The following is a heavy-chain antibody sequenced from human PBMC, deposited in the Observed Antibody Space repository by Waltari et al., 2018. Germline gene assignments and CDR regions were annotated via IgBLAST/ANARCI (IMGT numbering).Heavy chain of an antibody. Sequence: QVQLQQWGAGLLKPSETLSLTCAVYGGSFSGYYWSWIRQPPGQGLEWIGEINRSGSATYNPCLKSRVTISVDTSNNQFSLKVTSVTAADTAVYYCARGRAYGQSDYWGQGTLVTVSS. CDR3: ARGRAYGQSDY. V-gene: IGHV4-34*02. CDR1: GGSFSGYY. CDR2: INRSGSA. J-gene: IGHJ4*02. D-gene: IGHD4-17*01.